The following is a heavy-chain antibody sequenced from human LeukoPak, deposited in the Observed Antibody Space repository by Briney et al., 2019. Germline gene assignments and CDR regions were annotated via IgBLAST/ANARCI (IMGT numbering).Heavy chain of an antibody. J-gene: IGHJ4*02. Sequence: PGGSLRLSCAASGFTFSSYGMHWVRQAPGKGLEWVAVISYDGSNKYYADSVKGRFTISRDNSKNTLYLQMNSLRAEDTAVYYCARGRGSGWWGLDYWGQGTPVTVTS. CDR1: GFTFSSYG. V-gene: IGHV3-30*03. D-gene: IGHD6-19*01. CDR2: ISYDGSNK. CDR3: ARGRGSGWWGLDY.